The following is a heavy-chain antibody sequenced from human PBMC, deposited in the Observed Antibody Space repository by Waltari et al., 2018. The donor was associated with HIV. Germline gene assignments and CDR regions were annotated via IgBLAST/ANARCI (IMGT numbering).Heavy chain of an antibody. CDR2: INTNTGNP. J-gene: IGHJ3*02. Sequence: QVQLVQSGSELKKPGASVKVSCKASGYTFTSYAMNWVRQAPGQGLEWMGWINTNTGNPTYAQGFTGRFVFSLDTSVSTAYLQISSLKAEDTAVYYCARDSPVDTRHAPDAFDIWGQGTMVTVSS. V-gene: IGHV7-4-1*02. D-gene: IGHD5-18*01. CDR1: GYTFTSYA. CDR3: ARDSPVDTRHAPDAFDI.